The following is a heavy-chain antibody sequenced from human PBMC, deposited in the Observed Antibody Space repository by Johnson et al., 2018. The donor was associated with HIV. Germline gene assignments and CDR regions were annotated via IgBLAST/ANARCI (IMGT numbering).Heavy chain of an antibody. CDR1: GFTLRSYG. Sequence: QMLLVESGGGVVQPGGSLRLSCAASGFTLRSYGMHWVRQAPGKGLEWVAFIRYDGSNKYYADSVKGRFTISIDNYKNKLYLQMNGLRAEDTAVSYGARGVRECSSALGLGYAFDVWGQGTVVTVSS. CDR2: IRYDGSNK. V-gene: IGHV3-30*02. CDR3: ARGVRECSSALGLGYAFDV. D-gene: IGHD6-25*01. J-gene: IGHJ3*01.